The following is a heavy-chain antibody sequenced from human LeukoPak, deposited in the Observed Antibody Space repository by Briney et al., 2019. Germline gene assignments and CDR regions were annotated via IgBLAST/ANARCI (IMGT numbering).Heavy chain of an antibody. V-gene: IGHV4-59*08. CDR1: GGSISSYY. CDR3: ARHTRGGYYTSGAFDI. CDR2: IYYSGST. Sequence: PSETLSLTCTVSGGSISSYYWSWIRQPPGKGLEWIGYIYYSGSTNYNPSLKSRVAISVDTSKNQFSLKLSSVTAADTAVYYCARHTRGGYYTSGAFDIWGQGTMVTVSS. D-gene: IGHD3-3*01. J-gene: IGHJ3*02.